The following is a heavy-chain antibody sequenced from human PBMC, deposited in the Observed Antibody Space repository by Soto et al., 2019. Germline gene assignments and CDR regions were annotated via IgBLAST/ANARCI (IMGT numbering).Heavy chain of an antibody. J-gene: IGHJ4*02. CDR1: GFTFSDYY. CDR3: ARRYNYGSEGFDY. V-gene: IGHV3-11*05. D-gene: IGHD5-18*01. CDR2: ISSGSTST. Sequence: QVQLVESGGGLVKPGGSLRLSCAASGFTFSDYYVSWIRQPPGKGLEWVSYISSGSTSTNYADSVKGRFTISRDNAKNSLYLQMNSLRVEVTAVYYCARRYNYGSEGFDYWGQGTLVTVPS.